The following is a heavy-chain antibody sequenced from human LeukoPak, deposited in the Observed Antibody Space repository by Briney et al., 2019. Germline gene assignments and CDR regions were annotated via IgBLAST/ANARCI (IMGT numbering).Heavy chain of an antibody. V-gene: IGHV4-30-4*01. CDR3: ARGYGFFDY. D-gene: IGHD4-17*01. CDR1: GGSISSGDYY. J-gene: IGHJ4*02. Sequence: SQTLSLTCTVSGGSISSGDYYWSWIRQPPGKGLEWIGYMFYSGSTYYNPSLKSRVTISVDTSKKHFSLKLSSVTAADTAVYSCARGYGFFDYWGQETLVTVSS. CDR2: MFYSGST.